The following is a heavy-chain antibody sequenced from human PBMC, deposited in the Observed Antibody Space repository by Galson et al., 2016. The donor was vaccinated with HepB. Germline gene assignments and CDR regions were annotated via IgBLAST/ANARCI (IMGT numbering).Heavy chain of an antibody. D-gene: IGHD2-8*01. J-gene: IGHJ5*02. V-gene: IGHV3-11*06. CDR2: IRGTGDYT. Sequence: SLRLSCAASGFTFSDYYISWIRQAPGKGLEWISHIRGTGDYTDYIDSVRGRFTISRDNAKNSLYLQLNSLRPEDTAMYYCAREGEYCSKGVCYRLLDLWGPGTLVSVSS. CDR3: AREGEYCSKGVCYRLLDL. CDR1: GFTFSDYY.